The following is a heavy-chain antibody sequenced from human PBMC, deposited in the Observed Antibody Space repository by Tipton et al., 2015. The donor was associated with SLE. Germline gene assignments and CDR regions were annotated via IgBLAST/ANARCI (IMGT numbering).Heavy chain of an antibody. D-gene: IGHD2-2*01. CDR2: IYYSGSA. CDR1: GVSINTYY. V-gene: IGHV4-59*01. Sequence: TLSLTCTVSGVSINTYYWSWIRQPPGKGLEWIGYIYYSGSANYNPSLKSRVTMSVDMSKNQFSLRLSSVTAADTAVYYCARVPALYYYYMDVWGKGTTVTVSS. CDR3: ARVPALYYYYMDV. J-gene: IGHJ6*03.